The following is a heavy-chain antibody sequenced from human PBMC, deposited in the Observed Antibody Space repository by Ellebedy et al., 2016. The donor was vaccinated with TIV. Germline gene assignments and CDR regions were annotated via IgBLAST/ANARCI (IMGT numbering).Heavy chain of an antibody. J-gene: IGHJ5*02. V-gene: IGHV3-66*01. CDR2: LYPDAKT. CDR3: ARDPGGRGDFGDNWFDP. Sequence: GESLKISCEASGIIVSDYFMNWVRQAPGKGLEWVSVLYPDAKTNYTDSVNGRFIVSRDSSKNTLYLQMNSLTAEDTAAYYCARDPGGRGDFGDNWFDPWGQGTLVTVSS. D-gene: IGHD2-21*01. CDR1: GIIVSDYF.